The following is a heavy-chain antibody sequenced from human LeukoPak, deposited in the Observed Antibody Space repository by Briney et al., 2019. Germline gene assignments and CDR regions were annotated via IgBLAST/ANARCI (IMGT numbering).Heavy chain of an antibody. CDR3: ARHVSGSYGY. D-gene: IGHD1-26*01. J-gene: IGHJ4*02. Sequence: PSETLSLTCAVYGGSFSGYYWSWIRQPPGKGLEWIGEINHSGGTNYNPSLKSRVTISVDTSKNQFSLKLSSVTAADTAVYYCARHVSGSYGYWGQGTLVTVSS. CDR2: INHSGGT. CDR1: GGSFSGYY. V-gene: IGHV4-34*01.